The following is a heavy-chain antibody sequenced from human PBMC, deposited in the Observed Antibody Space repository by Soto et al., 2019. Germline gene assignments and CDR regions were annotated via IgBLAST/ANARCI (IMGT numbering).Heavy chain of an antibody. J-gene: IGHJ6*02. CDR2: INPNSGGT. D-gene: IGHD2-21*01. CDR3: ARDRIRVYGMDV. V-gene: IGHV1-2*02. Sequence: ASVKVSCKASGYTFTGYYMHGVRQAPGQGLEWMGWINPNSGGTNYAQKFQGRVTMTRDTSISTAYMELSRLRSDDTAVYYCARDRIRVYGMDVWGQGTTVTVSS. CDR1: GYTFTGYY.